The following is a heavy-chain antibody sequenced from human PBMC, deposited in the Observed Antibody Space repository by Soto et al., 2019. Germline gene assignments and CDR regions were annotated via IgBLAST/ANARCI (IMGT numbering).Heavy chain of an antibody. CDR2: INHSGST. Sequence: QVQLQQWGAGLLKPSETLSLTCAVYGGSFSGYYWSWIRQPPGKGLEWIGEINHSGSTNYNPSLKGRVTISVDTSKNQFSLKLSSVTAADTAVYYCARGLQGIYVVTAIPYFDYWGQGTLVTVSS. V-gene: IGHV4-34*01. CDR3: ARGLQGIYVVTAIPYFDY. D-gene: IGHD2-21*02. J-gene: IGHJ4*02. CDR1: GGSFSGYY.